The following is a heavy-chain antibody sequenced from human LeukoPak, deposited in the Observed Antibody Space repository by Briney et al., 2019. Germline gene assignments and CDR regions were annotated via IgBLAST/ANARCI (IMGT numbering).Heavy chain of an antibody. CDR1: GGSISSYY. CDR2: IYYSGST. J-gene: IGHJ5*02. D-gene: IGHD4-17*01. V-gene: IGHV4-59*01. Sequence: SETLSLTCTVSGGSISSYYWSWIRQPPGKGLEWIGYIYYSGSTNYNPSLESRVTISVDTSKNQFSLKLSSVTAADTAVHYCAREQVVYGDYSWFDPWGQGTLVTVSS. CDR3: AREQVVYGDYSWFDP.